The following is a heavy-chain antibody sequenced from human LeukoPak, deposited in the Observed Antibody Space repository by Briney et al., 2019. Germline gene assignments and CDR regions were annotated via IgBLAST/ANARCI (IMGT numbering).Heavy chain of an antibody. J-gene: IGHJ4*02. Sequence: GGSLRLSCAASGFTFSSYAMHWVRQAPGKGLEWVAVISYDGSNKYYADSVKGRFTISRDNSKNTLYLQMNSLRAEDTAVYYCARGQWLQTLDYWGQGTLVTVSS. CDR1: GFTFSSYA. V-gene: IGHV3-30-3*01. CDR3: ARGQWLQTLDY. D-gene: IGHD6-19*01. CDR2: ISYDGSNK.